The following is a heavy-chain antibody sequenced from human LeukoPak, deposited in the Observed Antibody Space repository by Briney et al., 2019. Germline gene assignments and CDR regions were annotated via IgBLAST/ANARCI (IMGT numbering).Heavy chain of an antibody. CDR2: INPDGSTT. J-gene: IGHJ3*02. V-gene: IGHV3-74*01. D-gene: IGHD3-22*01. CDR3: AVYYDSSGYETMNAFDI. Sequence: PGGSLRLSCAASGFTFSSYWMHWVRQAPGKGLVWVSRINPDGSTTSYADSVKDRFTISRDNAKNTLYLQMNSLRAEDTAVYYCAVYYDSSGYETMNAFDIWGQGTMVTVSS. CDR1: GFTFSSYW.